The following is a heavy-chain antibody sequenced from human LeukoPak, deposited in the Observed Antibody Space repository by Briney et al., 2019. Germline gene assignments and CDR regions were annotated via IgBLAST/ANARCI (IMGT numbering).Heavy chain of an antibody. CDR3: ANSRGRQQLVRWFDP. V-gene: IGHV3-23*01. J-gene: IGHJ5*02. D-gene: IGHD6-13*01. Sequence: GGSLRLSCAASGFTFSSYAMSWVRQAPGKGLEWVSAISGSGGSTYYADSVKGRFTISRDNSKNTLYLQMNSLRAEDTAVYYCANSRGRQQLVRWFDPWGQGTLVTVSS. CDR2: ISGSGGST. CDR1: GFTFSSYA.